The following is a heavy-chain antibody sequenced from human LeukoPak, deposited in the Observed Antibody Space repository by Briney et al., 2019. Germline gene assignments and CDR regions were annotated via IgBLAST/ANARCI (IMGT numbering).Heavy chain of an antibody. CDR3: ARELANSYVYGH. CDR1: GFTFSSSA. V-gene: IGHV3-30*02. CDR2: IHYDGNNK. D-gene: IGHD5-18*01. J-gene: IGHJ4*02. Sequence: GGSLRLSCAASGFTFSSSAMHWVRQAPGKGLDWVAFIHYDGNNKYYADSVKGRFTISRDNAKKSLFLQMDSLGAEDTAVYYCARELANSYVYGHWGQGTLVTVSS.